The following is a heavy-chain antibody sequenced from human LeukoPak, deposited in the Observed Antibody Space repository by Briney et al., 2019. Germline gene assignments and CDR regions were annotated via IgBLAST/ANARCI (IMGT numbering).Heavy chain of an antibody. V-gene: IGHV1-2*02. CDR3: AIDGPSKGEPLGWFDP. CDR1: GYTFTGYY. J-gene: IGHJ5*02. Sequence: ASVKVSCKASGYTFTGYYMHWVRQAPGQGLEWMGWINPNSGGTNYAQKFQGRVTMTRDTSISTAYMELSRLRSDDTAVYYCAIDGPSKGEPLGWFDPWGQGTLVPVSS. CDR2: INPNSGGT. D-gene: IGHD1-26*01.